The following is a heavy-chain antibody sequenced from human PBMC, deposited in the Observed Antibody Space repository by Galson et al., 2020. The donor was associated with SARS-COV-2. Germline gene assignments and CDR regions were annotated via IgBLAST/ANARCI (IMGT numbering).Heavy chain of an antibody. J-gene: IGHJ4*02. Sequence: GGSLRLSCAASGFTFSSYGMHWVRQAPGKGLEWVAFIRYDGSNKYYADSVKGRFTISRDNSKNTLYLQMNSLRAEDTAVYYCAKGHGSYRDFDYWGQGTLVTVSS. D-gene: IGHD1-26*01. CDR3: AKGHGSYRDFDY. CDR2: IRYDGSNK. CDR1: GFTFSSYG. V-gene: IGHV3-30*02.